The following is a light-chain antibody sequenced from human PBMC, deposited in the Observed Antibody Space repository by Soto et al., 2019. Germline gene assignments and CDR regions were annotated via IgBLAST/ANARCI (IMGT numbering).Light chain of an antibody. V-gene: IGKV3-20*01. Sequence: EIVLTQSPGTLSLSPGERATLSCRASQSVSSNYLAWYQQKPGQAPRLLIYGAYTRAAGIPDRFSGSGSGTDFTLTISRLEPEDFVVYSCQQYGSSPSFGGGTKVEIK. J-gene: IGKJ4*01. CDR3: QQYGSSPS. CDR1: QSVSSNY. CDR2: GAY.